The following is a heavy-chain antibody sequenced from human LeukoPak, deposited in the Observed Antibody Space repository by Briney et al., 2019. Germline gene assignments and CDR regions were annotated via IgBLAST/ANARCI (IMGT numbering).Heavy chain of an antibody. Sequence: SETLSLTCTVSGGSISSYYWSWIRQPPGKGLEWIGYIYYSGSTNYNPSLKSRVTISVDTSKNQFSLKLSSVTAADTAVYYCARSSRDDFWSGYYLPFDYWGQGTLVTVSS. V-gene: IGHV4-59*01. CDR3: ARSSRDDFWSGYYLPFDY. CDR2: IYYSGST. J-gene: IGHJ4*02. CDR1: GGSISSYY. D-gene: IGHD3-3*01.